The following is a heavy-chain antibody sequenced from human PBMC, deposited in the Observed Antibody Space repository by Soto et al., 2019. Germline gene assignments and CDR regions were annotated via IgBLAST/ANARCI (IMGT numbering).Heavy chain of an antibody. CDR2: IYYSGST. CDR1: GISVSTSDYY. D-gene: IGHD2-15*01. V-gene: IGHV4-39*01. J-gene: IGHJ4*02. Sequence: ASETLSLTCTVSGISVSTSDYYWGWVRQPPGKGLDWIGNIYYSGSTFYNPSLRSRVTLSVDTSKNQFSLRLNSVTAADTAVYFCAGFVVPASRNSDFDYWGQGTLVTVS. CDR3: AGFVVPASRNSDFDY.